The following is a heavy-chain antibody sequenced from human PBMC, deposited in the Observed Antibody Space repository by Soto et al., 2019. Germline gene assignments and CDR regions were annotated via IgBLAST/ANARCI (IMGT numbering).Heavy chain of an antibody. D-gene: IGHD1-26*01. V-gene: IGHV4-28*01. CDR1: GYSISSSNW. CDR3: ARREIQGPIDY. J-gene: IGHJ4*02. CDR2: LYYSGTT. Sequence: QVQLQESGPGLVKPSDTLSLTCAVSGYSISSSNWWGWIRQPPGKGLEWIGYLYYSGTTYYNPSLKSRVTMSVDTSKNQLSLKLTSVTAVDTAVYYCARREIQGPIDYWGQGTLVTVSS.